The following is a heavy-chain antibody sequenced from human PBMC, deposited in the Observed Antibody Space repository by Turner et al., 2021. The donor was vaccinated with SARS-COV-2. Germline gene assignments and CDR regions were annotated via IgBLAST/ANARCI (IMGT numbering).Heavy chain of an antibody. V-gene: IGHV3-21*01. CDR2: ISSSSSYI. CDR3: APDCSSTSCSDY. Sequence: EVQLVESGGGLVKPGGSLRLSCAASGFTFSSYSMNWVRQAPGKGLEWVSSISSSSSYIYYADSVKGRFTISRDNAKNSLYLQMNSLRAEDTAVYYCAPDCSSTSCSDYWGQGTLVTVSS. D-gene: IGHD2-2*01. J-gene: IGHJ4*02. CDR1: GFTFSSYS.